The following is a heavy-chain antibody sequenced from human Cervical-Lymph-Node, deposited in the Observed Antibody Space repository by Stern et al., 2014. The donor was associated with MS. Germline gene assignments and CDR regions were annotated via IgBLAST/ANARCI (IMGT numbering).Heavy chain of an antibody. Sequence: EVQLVESGGGLVQPGGSLKLSCAASGFTFSGSAMHWVRQASGQGLEWVGRIRSEANSYATSYAASVKGRFTIARDDSKNTAYLQMNSLNIEDTAVYYCTSLGTIVLSGMDVWGQGTTVTVSS. V-gene: IGHV3-73*01. CDR3: TSLGTIVLSGMDV. J-gene: IGHJ6*02. D-gene: IGHD2-8*01. CDR2: IRSEANSYAT. CDR1: GFTFSGSA.